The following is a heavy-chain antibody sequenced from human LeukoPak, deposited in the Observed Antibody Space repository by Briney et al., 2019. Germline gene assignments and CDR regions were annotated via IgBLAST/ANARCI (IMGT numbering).Heavy chain of an antibody. CDR2: IKEDGSEE. V-gene: IGHV3-7*01. D-gene: IGHD6-13*01. Sequence: GGSLRLSCEASGFTFSSYWMNWVRKAPGKGLEWVTNIKEDGSEEYYVDSVKGRFIISRDNAKKSLFLQMNSLRAEDTAVYYCAASAAGLDYWGQGTLVTVSS. J-gene: IGHJ4*02. CDR3: AASAAGLDY. CDR1: GFTFSSYW.